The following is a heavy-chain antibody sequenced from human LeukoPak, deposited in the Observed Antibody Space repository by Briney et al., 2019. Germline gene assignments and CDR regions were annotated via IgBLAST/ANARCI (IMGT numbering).Heavy chain of an antibody. CDR1: GGTFSSYA. CDR2: IIPIFGTA. Sequence: ASVKVSCKASGGTFSSYAISWVRQAPGQGLEWMGGIIPIFGTANYAQKFQGRVTITADESTSTAYMELSSLRSEDTAVYYCARVASAWRMVRGVIHFQHWGQGTLVTVSS. D-gene: IGHD3-10*01. V-gene: IGHV1-69*13. CDR3: ARVASAWRMVRGVIHFQH. J-gene: IGHJ1*01.